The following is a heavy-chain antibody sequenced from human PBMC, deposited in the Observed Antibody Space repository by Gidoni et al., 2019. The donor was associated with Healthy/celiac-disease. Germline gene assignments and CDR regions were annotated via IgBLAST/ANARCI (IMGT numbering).Heavy chain of an antibody. Sequence: EVQLLEYGGGLVQPGGSLRLSCAASGFTFSSYAMLWVPRAPWKGLEWGSAISGSGGSTYYADSVKGRFTISRDNSKNTLYLQMNSLRAEDTAVYYCAKEDVDTATGYRHVNTQTGKYYGMDVWGQGTTVTVSS. V-gene: IGHV3-23*01. CDR3: AKEDVDTATGYRHVNTQTGKYYGMDV. J-gene: IGHJ6*02. CDR1: GFTFSSYA. CDR2: ISGSGGST. D-gene: IGHD5-18*01.